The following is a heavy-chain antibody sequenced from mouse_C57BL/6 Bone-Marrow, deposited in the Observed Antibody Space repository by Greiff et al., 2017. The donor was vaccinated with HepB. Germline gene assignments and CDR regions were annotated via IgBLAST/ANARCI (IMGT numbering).Heavy chain of an antibody. CDR3: ARSSYYGSSHWYFDV. CDR1: GYSITSDY. V-gene: IGHV3-8*01. J-gene: IGHJ1*03. Sequence: EVKLVESGPGLAKPSQTLSLTCSVTGYSITSDYWNWIRKFPGNKLEYMGYISYSGSTYYNPSLKSRISITRDTSKNQYYLQLNSVTTEDTATYYCARSSYYGSSHWYFDVWGTGTTVTVSS. D-gene: IGHD1-1*01. CDR2: ISYSGST.